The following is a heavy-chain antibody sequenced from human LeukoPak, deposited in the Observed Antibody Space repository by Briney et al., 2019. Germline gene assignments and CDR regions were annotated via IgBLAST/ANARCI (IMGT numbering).Heavy chain of an antibody. CDR3: AKVRAMVRGVSYFDY. D-gene: IGHD3-10*01. J-gene: IGHJ4*02. V-gene: IGHV3-23*01. CDR1: GFTFSSYA. Sequence: GGSLRLSCAASGFTFSSYAMSWVRQAPGKGLEWVSAISGSGGSTYYADSVKGRFTISRDNSKNTLYLQMNSLRAEDTAVYYCAKVRAMVRGVSYFDYWGQGTLVTVSS. CDR2: ISGSGGST.